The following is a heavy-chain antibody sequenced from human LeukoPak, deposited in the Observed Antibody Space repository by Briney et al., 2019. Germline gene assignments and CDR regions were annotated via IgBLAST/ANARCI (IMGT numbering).Heavy chain of an antibody. Sequence: SVKVSCKASGFTFTSSAMQWVRQARGQRLEWIGWIVVGSGNTNYAQKFQERVTITRGMSTSTAYMELSSPRSEDTAVYYCAAGDSYYYGMDVWGQGTTVTVSS. J-gene: IGHJ6*02. CDR2: IVVGSGNT. CDR3: AAGDSYYYGMDV. CDR1: GFTFTSSA. D-gene: IGHD3-16*01. V-gene: IGHV1-58*02.